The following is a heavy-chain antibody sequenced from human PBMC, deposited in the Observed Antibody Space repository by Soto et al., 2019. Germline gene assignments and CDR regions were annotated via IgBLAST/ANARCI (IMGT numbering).Heavy chain of an antibody. CDR1: GLTVSNYA. CDR2: IGTTGSPT. J-gene: IGHJ3*02. D-gene: IGHD1-1*01. CDR3: TTPTGANIRRPDI. V-gene: IGHV3-23*05. Sequence: GSLRLSYEVSGLTVSNYAVSWGRQGSGEGLECLSTIGTTGSPTHYADSVKGRFTISRDNSKDTLYLQMNSLKTEDTAVYYCTTPTGANIRRPDIWGQGTMVTVSS.